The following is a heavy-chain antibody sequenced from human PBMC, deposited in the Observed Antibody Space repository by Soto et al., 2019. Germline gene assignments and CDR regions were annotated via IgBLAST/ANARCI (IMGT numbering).Heavy chain of an antibody. CDR1: GFTFSGYA. D-gene: IGHD3-3*01. Sequence: PGGSLRLSCEVSGFTFSGYAMSWVRQAPGKGLEWVSGISGSGDSTYYTDSVKGRFTISRDNFKNTLYLQMNSLRAADTAVYYCAKTPLEWLLSGVSDYFDYWGQGTLVTVSS. J-gene: IGHJ4*02. CDR3: AKTPLEWLLSGVSDYFDY. V-gene: IGHV3-23*01. CDR2: ISGSGDST.